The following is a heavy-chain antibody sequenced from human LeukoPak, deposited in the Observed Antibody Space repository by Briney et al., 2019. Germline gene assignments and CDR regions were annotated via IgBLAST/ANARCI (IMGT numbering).Heavy chain of an antibody. CDR1: GLTVSSNY. Sequence: GGSLRLSCAASGLTVSSNYMTWVRQAPGKGLEWVSVIYKNAITYYADTVKGRFTISRDNSKNMLYLQMNSLGAEDTAVYYCARSLRVRGVPDYMDVWGKGTTVTISS. D-gene: IGHD3-10*01. V-gene: IGHV3-53*01. J-gene: IGHJ6*03. CDR3: ARSLRVRGVPDYMDV. CDR2: IYKNAIT.